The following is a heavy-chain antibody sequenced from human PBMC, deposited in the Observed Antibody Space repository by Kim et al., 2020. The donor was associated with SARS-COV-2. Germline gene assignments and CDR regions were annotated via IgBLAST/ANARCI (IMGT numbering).Heavy chain of an antibody. CDR3: AKAAVEVVIRELDY. V-gene: IGHV3-23*01. D-gene: IGHD3-22*01. Sequence: HSGTGRFTISRDNSKNTLYLQMNSLRAEDTAVYYCAKAAVEVVIRELDYWGQGTLVTVSS. J-gene: IGHJ4*02.